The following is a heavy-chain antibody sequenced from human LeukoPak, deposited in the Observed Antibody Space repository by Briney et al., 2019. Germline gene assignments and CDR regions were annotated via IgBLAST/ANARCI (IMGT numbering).Heavy chain of an antibody. J-gene: IGHJ5*02. Sequence: VGSLRLSCATSGFTFSSYWMSWVRQAPGKGLEWVGNIKQDGREKNYLDSVRGRFTISRENAKNSLYLQMNSLRAEDRAVYYCARQRYHDPGRQGTLLSV. CDR1: GFTFSSYW. V-gene: IGHV3-7*01. CDR3: ARQRYHDP. D-gene: IGHD2-2*01. CDR2: IKQDGREK.